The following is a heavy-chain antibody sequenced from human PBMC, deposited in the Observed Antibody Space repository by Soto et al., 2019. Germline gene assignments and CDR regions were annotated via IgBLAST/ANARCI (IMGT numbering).Heavy chain of an antibody. J-gene: IGHJ4*02. CDR2: INPSGGST. CDR3: AREAARGWHFDY. V-gene: IGHV1-46*01. CDR1: GYTFTSYY. Sequence: QVQLVQAGAEVKKPGASVKVSCKASGYTFTSYYMHWVRQAPGQGLEWMGIINPSGGSTSYAQKFQGRVTITRDTSTSTVYMELSSLRSEDTAVYYCAREAARGWHFDYWGQGTLVTVSS. D-gene: IGHD6-19*01.